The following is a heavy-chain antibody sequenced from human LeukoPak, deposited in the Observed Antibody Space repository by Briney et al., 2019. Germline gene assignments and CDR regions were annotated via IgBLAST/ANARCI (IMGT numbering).Heavy chain of an antibody. J-gene: IGHJ6*02. CDR2: FYYSGTT. CDR1: GGSISSTSYY. V-gene: IGHV4-39*07. CDR3: ARQTGDSPYYYDMDV. D-gene: IGHD7-27*01. Sequence: SETLSLTCTVSGGSISSTSYYWGWIRQPPGKGLEWIGSFYYSGTTYYNPSLKSRVTISVDTSKNQFSLKLSSVTAADTAVYYCARQTGDSPYYYDMDVWGQGTTVTVSS.